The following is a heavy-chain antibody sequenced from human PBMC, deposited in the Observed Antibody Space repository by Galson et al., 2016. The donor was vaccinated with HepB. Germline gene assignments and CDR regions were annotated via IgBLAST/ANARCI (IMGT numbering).Heavy chain of an antibody. V-gene: IGHV1-69*04. Sequence: VKVSCKASGGTYSTYAIIWVRQAPGQGLEWMGRIIPILNIATYAQKFQGRVTITADTSTSTAYLELSSLRSEDTAIYYCARGGSSGYYSTMGFWGQGTLVTVSS. CDR2: IIPILNIA. J-gene: IGHJ4*02. CDR1: GGTYSTYA. D-gene: IGHD3-22*01. CDR3: ARGGSSGYYSTMGF.